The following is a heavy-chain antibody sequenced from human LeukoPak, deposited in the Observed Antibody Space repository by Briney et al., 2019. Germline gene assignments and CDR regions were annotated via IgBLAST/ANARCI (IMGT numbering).Heavy chain of an antibody. CDR3: ARGQYSGSCFDN. CDR1: GGSISSYL. J-gene: IGHJ4*02. CDR2: IYYSGST. V-gene: IGHV4-59*01. D-gene: IGHD1-26*01. Sequence: SETLSLTCTVSGGSISSYLWSWIRQPPGKGLEWIGYIYYSGSTNYNPSLKSRVTILVDTSKNQFSLKVSSVSAADTAVYYCARGQYSGSCFDNWGQGSLVTVSS.